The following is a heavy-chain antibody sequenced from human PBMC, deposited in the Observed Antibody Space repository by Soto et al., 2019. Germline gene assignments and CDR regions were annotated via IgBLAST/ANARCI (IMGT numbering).Heavy chain of an antibody. V-gene: IGHV1-18*04. Sequence: SVLGWCKASSYSCTSSGSRGVRQAPGQGLEWMGWISAYNGNTNYAQKLQGRVTMTTDTSTSTAYMELRSLRSDDTAVYYCARTYGDLSYYYGMDIWGQGTTVTVSS. D-gene: IGHD4-17*01. CDR1: SYSCTSSG. CDR2: ISAYNGNT. CDR3: ARTYGDLSYYYGMDI. J-gene: IGHJ6*02.